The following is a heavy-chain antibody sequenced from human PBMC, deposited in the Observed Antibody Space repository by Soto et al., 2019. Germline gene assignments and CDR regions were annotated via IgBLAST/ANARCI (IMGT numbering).Heavy chain of an antibody. CDR2: ISYDGSNK. CDR1: GFTFSSYG. D-gene: IGHD1-26*01. Sequence: GGSLRLSCAASGFTFSSYGMHWVRQAPGKGLEWVAVISYDGSNKYYADSVKGRFTISRDNSKDTLYLQMNSLRAEDTAVYYCAKDGGTYYHTSSWYFDLWGRGTLVTVSS. CDR3: AKDGGTYYHTSSWYFDL. J-gene: IGHJ2*01. V-gene: IGHV3-30*18.